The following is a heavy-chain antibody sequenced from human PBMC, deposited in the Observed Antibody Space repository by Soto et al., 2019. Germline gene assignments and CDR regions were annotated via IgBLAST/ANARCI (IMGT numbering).Heavy chain of an antibody. CDR1: GFSLSTSGVG. D-gene: IGHD3-22*01. CDR3: AHSLIGYYYDSSGSNWFDP. Sequence: SGPTLVNPTQTLTLTCTFSGFSLSTSGVGVGWIRQPPGKALEWLALIYWDDDKRYSPSLKSRLTITKDTSKNQVVLTMTNMDPVDTTTYYCAHSLIGYYYDSSGSNWFDPWGQGTLVTVSS. CDR2: IYWDDDK. V-gene: IGHV2-5*02. J-gene: IGHJ5*02.